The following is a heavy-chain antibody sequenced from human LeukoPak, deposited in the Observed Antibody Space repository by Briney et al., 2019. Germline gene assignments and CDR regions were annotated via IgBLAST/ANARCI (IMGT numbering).Heavy chain of an antibody. CDR3: ARDYAFDI. CDR2: IYYIGST. J-gene: IGHJ3*02. Sequence: SETLSLTCTVSGDSISSYYWSWIRQPPGKGLEWIGYIYYIGSTNYIPALKSRVTISVDTSKNQFSLKLSSVTAADTAVYYCARDYAFDIWGQGTMVTVSS. V-gene: IGHV4-59*01. CDR1: GDSISSYY.